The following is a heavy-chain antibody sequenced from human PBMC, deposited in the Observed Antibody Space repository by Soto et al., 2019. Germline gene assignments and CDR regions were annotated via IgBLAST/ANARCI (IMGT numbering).Heavy chain of an antibody. CDR2: IYYSGYT. CDR1: GGSITSGGFF. Sequence: QVQLQESGPGLMKPSQTLSLTCSVSGGSITSGGFFWSWVRQDTGEGLELIAYIYYSGYTYYHPSLKSRLSISMDTSNNQFSLKLSSVTAADTAVYYGARGSSPHYGMDVWGQGTTVTVSS. CDR3: ARGSSPHYGMDV. V-gene: IGHV4-31*03. D-gene: IGHD6-6*01. J-gene: IGHJ6*02.